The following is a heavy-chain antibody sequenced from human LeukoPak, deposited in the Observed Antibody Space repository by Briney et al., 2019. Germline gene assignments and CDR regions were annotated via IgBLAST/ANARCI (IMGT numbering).Heavy chain of an antibody. J-gene: IGHJ6*02. CDR3: AKGVLNYYFYYGMDV. CDR2: ISAGGGNT. CDR1: GFTFSSYA. V-gene: IGHV3-23*01. Sequence: GGSLRLSCAASGFTFSSYAISWVRQAPGKGLEWVSSISAGGGNTYYADSVKGRFTISRDNSKDTLYLQMNSLRAEDTAVYSRAKGVLNYYFYYGMDVWGQGTTVTVSS.